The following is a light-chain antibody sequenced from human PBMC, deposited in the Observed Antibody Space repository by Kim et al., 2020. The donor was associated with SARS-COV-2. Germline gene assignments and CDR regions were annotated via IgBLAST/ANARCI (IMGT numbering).Light chain of an antibody. CDR1: SSDVGGYNN. Sequence: GKSVTISCTGTSSDVGGYNNVSWYQQHPGKVPQLMIYEVTKRPSGVPDRFSGSKSGNTASLTVSGLQAEDEADYYCSSYAGGNNLVFGGGTQLTVL. CDR2: EVT. J-gene: IGLJ2*01. V-gene: IGLV2-8*01. CDR3: SSYAGGNNLV.